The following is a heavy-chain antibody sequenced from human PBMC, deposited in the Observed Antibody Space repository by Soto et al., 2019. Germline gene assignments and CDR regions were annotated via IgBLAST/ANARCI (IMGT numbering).Heavy chain of an antibody. CDR3: AKAPIQLWLRLDY. Sequence: GGSLRLSCAASGFTFSSYGMHWVRQAPGKGLEWVAVISYDGSNKYYVDSVKGRFTISRDNSKNTLYLQMNSLRAEDTAVYYCAKAPIQLWLRLDYWGQGTLVTVSS. CDR1: GFTFSSYG. D-gene: IGHD5-18*01. V-gene: IGHV3-30*18. CDR2: ISYDGSNK. J-gene: IGHJ4*02.